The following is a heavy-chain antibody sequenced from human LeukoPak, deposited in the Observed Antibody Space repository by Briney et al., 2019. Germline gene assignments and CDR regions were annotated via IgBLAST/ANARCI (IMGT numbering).Heavy chain of an antibody. CDR3: ARPALWFGEFTHFDY. Sequence: ASVKVSCKASGGTFSSYAISWVRQAPGQGLEWMGGIIPIIGTANNAQKFQGRVTITADKSTSTAYMELSSLRSEDTAVYYCARPALWFGEFTHFDYWGQGTLVTVSS. D-gene: IGHD3-10*01. J-gene: IGHJ4*02. CDR2: IIPIIGTA. CDR1: GGTFSSYA. V-gene: IGHV1-69*06.